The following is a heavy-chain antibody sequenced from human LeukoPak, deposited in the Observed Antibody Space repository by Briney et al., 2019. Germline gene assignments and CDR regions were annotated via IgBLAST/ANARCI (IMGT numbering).Heavy chain of an antibody. J-gene: IGHJ4*02. CDR1: GGSINSGAYC. CDR3: AGQYHYWGGDCYHFYY. CDR2: INYSGST. V-gene: IGHV4-31*03. D-gene: IGHD2-21*02. Sequence: SETLSLTCTVSGGSINSGAYCCSWIRPHPGKCLEWVGYINYSGSTYYNPSLKSRVTIAVDTSKNQVSLKLSSVTAAATAAYYCAGQYHYWGGDCYHFYYWGQGNLVTVSS.